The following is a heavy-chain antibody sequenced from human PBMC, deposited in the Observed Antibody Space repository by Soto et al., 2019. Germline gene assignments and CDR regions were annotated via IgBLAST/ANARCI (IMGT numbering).Heavy chain of an antibody. J-gene: IGHJ5*02. CDR1: GYTFSDYA. CDR3: ARGTPVWFEP. Sequence: QVQLVQSGAEEKKPGASVKVSCKASGYTFSDYAIHWVRKAPGQRPEWMGWINAGNGNTKYSQKFQGRVTITTDTPASPAYMELRSLRSEDTAVYSCARGTPVWFEPWCQGTLVTVSS. V-gene: IGHV1-3*05. CDR2: INAGNGNT. D-gene: IGHD3-10*01.